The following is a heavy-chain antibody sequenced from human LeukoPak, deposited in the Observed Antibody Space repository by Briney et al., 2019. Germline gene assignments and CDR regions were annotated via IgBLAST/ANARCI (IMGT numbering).Heavy chain of an antibody. CDR3: ARGATVAGDFDY. CDR2: FYAVGDT. J-gene: IGHJ4*02. CDR1: GLTVSRNY. Sequence: GGSLRLSCAAYGLTVSRNYMSWVRQAPGRGLEWVSVFYAVGDTYYADSVKGRFTISRDNSKNTLYLQMYGLRAEDTAVYYCARGATVAGDFDYWGQGTLVTVSS. V-gene: IGHV3-66*01. D-gene: IGHD6-19*01.